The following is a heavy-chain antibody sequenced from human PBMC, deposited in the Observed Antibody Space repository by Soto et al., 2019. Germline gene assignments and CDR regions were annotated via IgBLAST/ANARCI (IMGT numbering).Heavy chain of an antibody. CDR1: GGSISSGGYY. Sequence: QVQLQESGPGLVKPSQTLSLTCTVSGGSISSGGYYWSWIRQHPGKGLEWIGYIYYSGSTYYNPSLKRRVTISVDTSKNQFSLKLSSVTAADTAVYYCARDPSSSSGYYSYYGMDVWGQGTTVTVSS. CDR3: ARDPSSSSGYYSYYGMDV. V-gene: IGHV4-31*03. CDR2: IYYSGST. D-gene: IGHD3-22*01. J-gene: IGHJ6*02.